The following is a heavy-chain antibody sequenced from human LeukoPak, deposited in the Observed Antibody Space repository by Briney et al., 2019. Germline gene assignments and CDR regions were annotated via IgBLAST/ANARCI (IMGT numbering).Heavy chain of an antibody. J-gene: IGHJ4*02. Sequence: GGSLRLSCAASGFTFSSYGMHWVRQAPGKGLEWVAFIRYDGSNKYYADSVKGRFTISRDNSKNTLYLQMNSLRAEDTAVYYCAKAAAYGSGSYNFDYWGQGTLVTVSS. CDR3: AKAAAYGSGSYNFDY. CDR2: IRYDGSNK. V-gene: IGHV3-30*02. CDR1: GFTFSSYG. D-gene: IGHD3-10*01.